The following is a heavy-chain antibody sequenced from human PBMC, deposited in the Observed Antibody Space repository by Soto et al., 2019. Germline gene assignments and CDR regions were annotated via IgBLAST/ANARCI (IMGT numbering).Heavy chain of an antibody. J-gene: IGHJ6*03. CDR1: GFTFDDYG. CDR3: ARVGDPGLDYYYYMDV. D-gene: IGHD4-17*01. Sequence: GGSLRLSCAASGFTFDDYGMSWVRQAPGKGLEWVSGINWNGGSTGYADSVKGRFTISRDNAKNSLYLQMNSLRAEDTALYHCARVGDPGLDYYYYMDVWGKGTTVTVSS. CDR2: INWNGGST. V-gene: IGHV3-20*01.